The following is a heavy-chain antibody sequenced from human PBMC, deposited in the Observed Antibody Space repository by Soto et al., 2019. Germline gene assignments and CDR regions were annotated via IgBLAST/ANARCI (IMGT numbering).Heavy chain of an antibody. V-gene: IGHV1-69*12. Sequence: QVQLVQSGAEVKKPGSSVKVSCKASGGTFSSYAISWVRQAPGQGLEWMGGIIPIFGTANYAQKFQGRVTITAEESTSTAYMELSSLRSEDTDVYYCANGGYSYGLDYYYGMDVWGQGTTVTVSS. CDR3: ANGGYSYGLDYYYGMDV. CDR2: IIPIFGTA. D-gene: IGHD5-18*01. CDR1: GGTFSSYA. J-gene: IGHJ6*02.